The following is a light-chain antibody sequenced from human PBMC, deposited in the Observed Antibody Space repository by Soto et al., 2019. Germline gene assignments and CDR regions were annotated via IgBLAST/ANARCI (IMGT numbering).Light chain of an antibody. CDR3: QQYNSYSPWT. J-gene: IGKJ1*01. CDR2: GAS. V-gene: IGKV3-15*01. CDR1: QTVSRS. Sequence: EVVLTQSPATLSVSPGERATLSCRASQTVSRSLAWYQQKPGQAPRLLIYGASTRATGIPGRFSGSGSGTDFTLTISSLQPGDFGNYYCQQYNSYSPWTFGQGTKVDIK.